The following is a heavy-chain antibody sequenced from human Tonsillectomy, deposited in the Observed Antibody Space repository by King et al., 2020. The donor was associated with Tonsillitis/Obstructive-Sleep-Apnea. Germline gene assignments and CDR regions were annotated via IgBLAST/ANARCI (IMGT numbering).Heavy chain of an antibody. CDR1: GFTFSSYG. D-gene: IGHD6-13*01. Sequence: VQLVESGGGVVQPGRSLRLSCAASGFTFSSYGMHWVRQAPGKGLEWVAVIWYDGSNKYYADSVKGRFTISRDNSKNTLYLQMNSLRAEDTAVYYCARDLGHRSSSCLDYWGQGTLVTVSS. CDR2: IWYDGSNK. J-gene: IGHJ4*02. CDR3: ARDLGHRSSSCLDY. V-gene: IGHV3-33*01.